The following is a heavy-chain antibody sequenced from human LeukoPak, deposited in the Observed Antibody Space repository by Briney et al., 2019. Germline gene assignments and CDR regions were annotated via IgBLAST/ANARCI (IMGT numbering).Heavy chain of an antibody. J-gene: IGHJ4*02. CDR3: ATGASGAQQLAPC. CDR2: IYYSGST. Sequence: PSETLSLTCTVSGGSISSSSYYWGWIRQPPGKGLECIGSIYYSGSTYYNPSLESRVTISVDTSKNQFSLKLSSVTAADTAVYYCATGASGAQQLAPCWGQGTLVTVSS. CDR1: GGSISSSSYY. V-gene: IGHV4-39*01. D-gene: IGHD6-13*01.